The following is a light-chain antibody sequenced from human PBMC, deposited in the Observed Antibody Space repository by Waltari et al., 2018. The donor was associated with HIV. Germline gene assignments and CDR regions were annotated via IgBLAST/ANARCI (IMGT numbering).Light chain of an antibody. CDR1: SSDVGGYNY. J-gene: IGLJ1*01. CDR2: EVS. Sequence: QSALTQPASVSGSPGQSITISCTGTSSDVGGYNYVSWYQQHPGEAPKLMIYEVSKRPSGLANRVSGSKAGNTASLTISGLQAEDEADYYCSSYTSSSTLGVFGTGTKVTVL. CDR3: SSYTSSSTLGV. V-gene: IGLV2-14*01.